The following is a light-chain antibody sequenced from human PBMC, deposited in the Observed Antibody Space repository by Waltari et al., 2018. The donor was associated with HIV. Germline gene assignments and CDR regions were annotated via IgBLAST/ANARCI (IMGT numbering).Light chain of an antibody. J-gene: IGLJ2*01. CDR2: ENN. Sequence: QSVLTQPPSVSAAPGQKVTISCSGSSSNIGNNYVSWYQQLPGTATKLFIYENNKRPSWIPDRCSGSNSGASSTLGITGLQTGDEADYYCGTWDSSLSAGLFGGGTKLTVL. CDR1: SSNIGNNY. CDR3: GTWDSSLSAGL. V-gene: IGLV1-51*02.